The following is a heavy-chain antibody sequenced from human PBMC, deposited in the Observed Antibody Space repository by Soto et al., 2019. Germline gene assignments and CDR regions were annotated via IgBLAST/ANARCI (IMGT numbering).Heavy chain of an antibody. CDR1: GFTFRNNG. Sequence: VQLLESGGGLVQPGGSLRLSCEASGFTFRNNGMHWVRQVPGKGLEWVAVISYDGNNKYYADSVKGRFTISRDISKNTVYLQMNNLRTEDTAMYYCAKGGSGNYLTYYYYYGMDVWGLGTTVTVSS. J-gene: IGHJ6*02. CDR2: ISYDGNNK. CDR3: AKGGSGNYLTYYYYYGMDV. D-gene: IGHD3-22*01. V-gene: IGHV3-30*18.